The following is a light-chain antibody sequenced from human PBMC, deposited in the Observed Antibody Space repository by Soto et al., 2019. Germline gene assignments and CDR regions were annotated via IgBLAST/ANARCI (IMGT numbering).Light chain of an antibody. V-gene: IGKV3-20*01. Sequence: EIVLTQSPGTLSFSTGERATLSCRASQSVSSSYLAWYQQKPGQAPRLLIYGASSRATGIPDRFSGSGSGTDFTLTISSLQPEDFATYYCQQSYSTPRTFGQGTKVDIK. CDR2: GAS. CDR3: QQSYSTPRT. J-gene: IGKJ1*01. CDR1: QSVSSSY.